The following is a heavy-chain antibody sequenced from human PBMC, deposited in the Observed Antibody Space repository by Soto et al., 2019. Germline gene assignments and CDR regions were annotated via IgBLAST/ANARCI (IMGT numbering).Heavy chain of an antibody. Sequence: GGSLRLSCAASGFTFSSYAMSWVRQAPGKGLEWVSATSGSGGSTYYADSVKGRFTISRDNSKNTLYLQMNSLRAEDTAVYYCAKDLLGVGITMIVVAPLRRVFQHWGQGTLVTVSS. CDR2: TSGSGGST. J-gene: IGHJ1*01. CDR3: AKDLLGVGITMIVVAPLRRVFQH. D-gene: IGHD3-22*01. CDR1: GFTFSSYA. V-gene: IGHV3-23*01.